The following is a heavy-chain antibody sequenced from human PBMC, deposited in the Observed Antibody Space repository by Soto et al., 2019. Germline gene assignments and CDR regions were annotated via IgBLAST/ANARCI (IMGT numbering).Heavy chain of an antibody. D-gene: IGHD2-8*01. J-gene: IGHJ5*02. CDR2: INHSGST. CDR1: GGSFSGYY. V-gene: IGHV4-34*01. CDR3: ARGSVLRRFDP. Sequence: SETLSLTCAVYGGSFSGYYGSWIRQPPGKGLEWIGEINHSGSTNYNPSLKSRVTISVDTSKNQFSLKLSSVTAADTAVYYCARGSVLRRFDPWGQGTLVTVSS.